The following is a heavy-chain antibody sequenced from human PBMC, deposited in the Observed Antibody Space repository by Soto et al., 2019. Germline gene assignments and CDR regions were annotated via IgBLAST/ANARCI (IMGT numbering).Heavy chain of an antibody. J-gene: IGHJ3*02. CDR3: AKATATGGGAFDI. CDR2: ILVDGRT. Sequence: GGSLRLSCAASGFICSSYDMGWVRQAPGKGLEWVSTILVDGRTFYVDSVKGRFTISRDSSQNTVYLQMNSLTAGDTALYYCAKATATGGGAFDICGQGTMVTVSS. V-gene: IGHV3-23*01. CDR1: GFICSSYD. D-gene: IGHD2-8*02.